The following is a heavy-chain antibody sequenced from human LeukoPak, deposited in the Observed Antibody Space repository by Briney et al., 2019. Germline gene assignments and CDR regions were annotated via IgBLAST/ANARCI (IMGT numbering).Heavy chain of an antibody. CDR1: GFTFSSYW. CDR3: ARDRGTIVPGY. D-gene: IGHD2-2*01. J-gene: IGHJ4*02. Sequence: PGGSLRLSCAASGFTFSSYWMSWVRQAPGKGLEWVANIKQDGSEKYYVDSVKGRFTIFRDNAKNSLYLQMNSLRAEDTAVYYCARDRGTIVPGYWGQGTLVTVSS. V-gene: IGHV3-7*01. CDR2: IKQDGSEK.